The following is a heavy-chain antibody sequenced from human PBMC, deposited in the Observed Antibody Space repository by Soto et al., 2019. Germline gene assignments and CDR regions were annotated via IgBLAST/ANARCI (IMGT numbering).Heavy chain of an antibody. V-gene: IGHV3-53*01. CDR2: FYRGGST. CDR1: GFSVSDSS. J-gene: IGHJ6*03. D-gene: IGHD2-2*01. CDR3: AKGGFCSSTSCTYLGYMDV. Sequence: GGSLRFSCEVSGFSVSDSSMSWVRQAPGKGLEWVSVFYRGGSTDYADSVKGRFTISRDNSKNTLYLQMNSLRAEDTAVYYCAKGGFCSSTSCTYLGYMDVWGKGTTVTVSS.